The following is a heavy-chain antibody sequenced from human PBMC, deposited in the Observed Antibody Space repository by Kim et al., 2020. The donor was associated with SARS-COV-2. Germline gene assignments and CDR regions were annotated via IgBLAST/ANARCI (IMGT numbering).Heavy chain of an antibody. D-gene: IGHD3-22*01. V-gene: IGHV3-66*01. J-gene: IGHJ1*01. CDR1: GYTVTYSY. CDR2: IYSGGNT. Sequence: GGSLRLSCAASGYTVTYSYMGWVRQAPGKGLEWVSFIYSGGNTIYADSVKGRLIISRDHSKNTLYLQMNSLRAEDTAVYYCATVVFYYDARYFKNWGQGTLVIVSS. CDR3: ATVVFYYDARYFKN.